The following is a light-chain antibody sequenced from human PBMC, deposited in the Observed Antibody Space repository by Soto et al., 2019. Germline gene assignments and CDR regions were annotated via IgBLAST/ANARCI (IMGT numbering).Light chain of an antibody. CDR2: KAS. J-gene: IGKJ1*01. CDR3: QQYNSYSPWT. Sequence: DIQMTQTPSTLSASVGDRVTTTCRASQSISSWLAWYQQIPGKAPKLLIYKASSLQSGVPSRFSGSGSETEFTLTITGLQPDDFATYCCQQYNSYSPWTFGQGTKVDIK. V-gene: IGKV1-5*03. CDR1: QSISSW.